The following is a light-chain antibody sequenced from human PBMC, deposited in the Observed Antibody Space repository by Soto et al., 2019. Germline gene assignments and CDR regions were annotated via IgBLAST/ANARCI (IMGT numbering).Light chain of an antibody. CDR1: SSDVGGYKY. V-gene: IGLV2-8*01. Sequence: QSVLTQPPSASGSPGQSVTISCTGTSSDVGGYKYVSWYQQHPGKAPKLMIYEVSKRPSGVPDRFSGSQSGNTASLTGSGLQAEDEADYDCSSYAGSNNHVVFGGGTKLTVL. CDR2: EVS. CDR3: SSYAGSNNHVV. J-gene: IGLJ2*01.